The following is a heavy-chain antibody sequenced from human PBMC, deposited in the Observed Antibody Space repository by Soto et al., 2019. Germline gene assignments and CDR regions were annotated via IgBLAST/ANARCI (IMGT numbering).Heavy chain of an antibody. J-gene: IGHJ4*02. CDR3: ARDSWNYDFWSGYPPRSYFDY. CDR2: INAGNGNT. Sequence: GASVKVSCKASGYTFTSYAMHWVRQAPGQRLEWMGWINAGNGNTKYSQKFQGRVTITRDTSASTAYMELSSLRSEDTAVYYCARDSWNYDFWSGYPPRSYFDYWGQGTLVTVSS. D-gene: IGHD3-3*01. V-gene: IGHV1-3*01. CDR1: GYTFTSYA.